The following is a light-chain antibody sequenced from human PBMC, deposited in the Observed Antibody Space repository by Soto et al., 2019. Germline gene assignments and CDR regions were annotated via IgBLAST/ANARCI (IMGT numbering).Light chain of an antibody. CDR3: QQYGSSPIT. J-gene: IGKJ5*01. V-gene: IGKV3-20*01. CDR1: QGIGDT. Sequence: EVVLTQSPATLSVSPGEGVTLSCRASQGIGDTLAWYQHKPGQTPRLLIYDTSARATGVPDRFSGSGSGTDFTLTISRLEPEDFAVYYCQQYGSSPITSGQGTRLEIK. CDR2: DTS.